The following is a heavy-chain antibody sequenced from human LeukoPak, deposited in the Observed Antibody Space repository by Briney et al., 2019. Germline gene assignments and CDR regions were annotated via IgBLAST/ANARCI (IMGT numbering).Heavy chain of an antibody. V-gene: IGHV3-30*18. Sequence: PGGSLTLSCAASGFTFSSYGMHWVRQAPGKGLEWGAVISYDGSNKYYADSVKGRFTISRDNSKNTLYLQMNGLRAEDTAVYYCAKDKGDSSGYSRNFDYWGQGTLVTVSS. D-gene: IGHD3-22*01. CDR2: ISYDGSNK. J-gene: IGHJ4*02. CDR3: AKDKGDSSGYSRNFDY. CDR1: GFTFSSYG.